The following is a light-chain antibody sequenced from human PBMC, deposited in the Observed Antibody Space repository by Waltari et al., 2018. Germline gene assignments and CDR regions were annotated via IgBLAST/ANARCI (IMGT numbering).Light chain of an antibody. J-gene: IGKJ2*01. Sequence: ESALTQSLGTRSLSPGERATLSCRASQSVSSNYLAWYQERPGQAPRLLFFGASSRATGVPDRFSGSVSGTDFTLTISRLEPEDFAVYFCQQYGGSPTYTFGQGTKLEIK. CDR1: QSVSSNY. CDR2: GAS. CDR3: QQYGGSPTYT. V-gene: IGKV3-20*01.